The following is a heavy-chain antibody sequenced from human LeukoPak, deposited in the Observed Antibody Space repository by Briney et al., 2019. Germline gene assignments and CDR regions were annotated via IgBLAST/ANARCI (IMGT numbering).Heavy chain of an antibody. Sequence: SGGSLRLSCAASGFTFSSYGMHWVRQAPGKGLEWVAFIRYDGRSKYYPDSAKGRFTISRDNSKNTLYLQMNSLRAEDTAVYYCAKEVAVVTARYFDYWGQGTLVTVSS. J-gene: IGHJ4*02. V-gene: IGHV3-30*02. CDR3: AKEVAVVTARYFDY. CDR1: GFTFSSYG. CDR2: IRYDGRSK. D-gene: IGHD2-21*02.